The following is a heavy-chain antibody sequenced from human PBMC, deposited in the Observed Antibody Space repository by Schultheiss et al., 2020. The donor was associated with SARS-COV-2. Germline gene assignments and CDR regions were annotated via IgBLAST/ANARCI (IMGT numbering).Heavy chain of an antibody. J-gene: IGHJ4*02. CDR1: GFTFGDYA. CDR2: ITSSGNTS. V-gene: IGHV3-11*04. CDR3: ARDSHSGGDWLSIWSVY. Sequence: GGSLRLSCTASGFTFGDYAMSWFRQAPGKGLEWVAYITSSGNTSYYTDSVKGRFTISRDNAKNSLYLQMNSLRAEDTAVYYCARDSHSGGDWLSIWSVYWGQGTLVTVSS. D-gene: IGHD2-21*02.